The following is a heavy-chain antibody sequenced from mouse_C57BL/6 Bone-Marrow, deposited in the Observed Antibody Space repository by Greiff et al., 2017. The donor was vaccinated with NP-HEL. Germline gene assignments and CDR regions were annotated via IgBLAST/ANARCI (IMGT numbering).Heavy chain of an antibody. CDR1: GYTFTSYW. V-gene: IGHV1-5*01. Sequence: EVQLQQSGTVLARPGASVKMSCKTSGYTFTSYWMHWVKQRPGQGLEWIGAIYPGNSDTSYNQKFKGKAKLTAVTSASTAYMELSSLTNEDSAVYYCTREIYDGYPVGYWGQGTTLTVSS. CDR3: TREIYDGYPVGY. D-gene: IGHD2-3*01. J-gene: IGHJ2*01. CDR2: IYPGNSDT.